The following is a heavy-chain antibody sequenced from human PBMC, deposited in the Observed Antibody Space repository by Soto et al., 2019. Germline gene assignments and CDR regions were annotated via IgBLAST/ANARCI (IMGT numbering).Heavy chain of an antibody. CDR3: ARDLTVALDY. J-gene: IGHJ4*02. V-gene: IGHV1-3*01. CDR2: INAGNGNT. Sequence: ASVKVSCKASGYRLTSYAMHWVRQAPGQRLEWMGWINAGNGNTKYSQKFQGRVTITRDTSASTAYMELSSLRSEDTVVYYCARDLTVALDYWGQGTLVTVSS. CDR1: GYRLTSYA. D-gene: IGHD6-19*01.